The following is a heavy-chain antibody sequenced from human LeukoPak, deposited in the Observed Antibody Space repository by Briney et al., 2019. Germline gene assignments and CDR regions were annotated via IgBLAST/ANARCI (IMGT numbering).Heavy chain of an antibody. CDR2: IYYSGST. D-gene: IGHD5-12*01. V-gene: IGHV4-59*08. J-gene: IGHJ4*02. Sequence: SETLSLTCSVSGASVTGTYWSWVRQPPGKGLEWIGYIYYSGSTNYNPSLKSRVTISVDTSKNQFSLKLSSVTAADTAVYYCARHGDSGYVFFDYWGQGTLVTVSS. CDR1: GASVTGTY. CDR3: ARHGDSGYVFFDY.